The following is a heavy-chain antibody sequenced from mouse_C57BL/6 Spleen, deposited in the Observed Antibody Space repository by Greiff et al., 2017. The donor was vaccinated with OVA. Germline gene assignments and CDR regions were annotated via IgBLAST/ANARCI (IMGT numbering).Heavy chain of an antibody. D-gene: IGHD2-2*01. Sequence: VQLQQSGPELVKPGASVKIPCKASGYTLTDYNMDWVKQSNGKSIEWIGDINPNNGGTIYNQKFKGKATLTVDKSSSTAYMELRSLTSEDTAVYYCAFYGYDPWFAYWGQGTLVTVSA. J-gene: IGHJ3*01. CDR2: INPNNGGT. CDR3: AFYGYDPWFAY. V-gene: IGHV1-18*01. CDR1: GYTLTDYN.